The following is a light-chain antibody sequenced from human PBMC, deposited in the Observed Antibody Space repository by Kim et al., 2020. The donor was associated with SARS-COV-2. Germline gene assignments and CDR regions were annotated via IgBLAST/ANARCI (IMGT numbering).Light chain of an antibody. Sequence: QPVLTQSPSASASLGASVKLTCTLSSGHSNYAIAWHQQQPEKGPRYLMKLNSDGSHSKGDGIPDRFSGSSSGAERYLTISSLQSEDEADYYCQTWGTGILVFGGVTQLTVL. J-gene: IGLJ3*02. CDR3: QTWGTGILV. CDR2: LNSDGSH. CDR1: SGHSNYA. V-gene: IGLV4-69*01.